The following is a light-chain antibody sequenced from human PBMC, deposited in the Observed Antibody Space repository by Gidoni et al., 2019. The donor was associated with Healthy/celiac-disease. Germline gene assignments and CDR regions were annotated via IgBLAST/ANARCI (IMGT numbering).Light chain of an antibody. J-gene: IGKJ4*01. CDR1: QSVSSY. Sequence: IVFTQSPATLSLSPGERATLSCRASQSVSSYLAWYQQKPGQAPRLLIYDASNRATGIPARFSGSGSGKDFTLTISSLEPEDFAVYYCQQRSNWLTFXGXTKVEIK. CDR3: QQRSNWLT. CDR2: DAS. V-gene: IGKV3-11*01.